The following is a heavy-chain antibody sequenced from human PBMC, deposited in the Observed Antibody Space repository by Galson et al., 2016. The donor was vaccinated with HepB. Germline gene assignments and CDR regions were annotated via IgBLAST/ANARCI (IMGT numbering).Heavy chain of an antibody. CDR1: GGSVTTNSYY. V-gene: IGHV4-61*01. Sequence: SETLSLTCTVSGGSVTTNSYYWSWIRQPPGKGLEWIGYIYSSGSTNYNPSPKSRVIMSADTSRNQFSLKLSSVTAADTAVYYCARGGSGWSDYFDYWGQGTVVAVS. J-gene: IGHJ4*02. CDR3: ARGGSGWSDYFDY. CDR2: IYSSGST. D-gene: IGHD6-19*01.